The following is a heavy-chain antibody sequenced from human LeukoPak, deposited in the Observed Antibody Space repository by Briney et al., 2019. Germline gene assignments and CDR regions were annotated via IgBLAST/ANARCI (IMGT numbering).Heavy chain of an antibody. CDR3: ARDRYYGSGSDIDY. CDR1: GFTFSSYE. V-gene: IGHV3-48*03. CDR2: ISSSGSTI. Sequence: PGGSLRLSCAASGFTFSSYEMNWVRQAPGKGLEWVSYISSSGSTIYYADSVKGRFTISRDNAKNSLYLQMNSLRAEDTAVYYCARDRYYGSGSDIDYWGQGTQVTVSS. D-gene: IGHD3-10*01. J-gene: IGHJ4*02.